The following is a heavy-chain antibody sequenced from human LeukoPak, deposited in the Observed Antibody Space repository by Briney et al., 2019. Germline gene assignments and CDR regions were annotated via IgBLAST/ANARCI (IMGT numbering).Heavy chain of an antibody. J-gene: IGHJ3*02. D-gene: IGHD3-3*01. Sequence: PSETLSLTCTVSGGSISSSSYYWGWIRQPPGKGLEWFGSIYYSGSTYYNPSLKSRVTICVDTSKNQFSLKLSSVTAADTAVYYCARRTEYDFWSGTNAFDIWGQGTMVTVSS. V-gene: IGHV4-39*01. CDR3: ARRTEYDFWSGTNAFDI. CDR2: IYYSGST. CDR1: GGSISSSSYY.